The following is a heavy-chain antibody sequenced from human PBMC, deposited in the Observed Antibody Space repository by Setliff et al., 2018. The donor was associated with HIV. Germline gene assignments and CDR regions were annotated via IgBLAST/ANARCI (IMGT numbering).Heavy chain of an antibody. CDR2: IFPGDSDT. CDR1: GYTFTTYW. Sequence: GESLKISCKGSGYTFTTYWIAWVRQMPGKGLEWMGIIFPGDSDTRYSPSFQGQVTISADKSITTAYLQWSSLKASDTAMYYCARPENWGPNWFFDLWGRGTLVTVSS. V-gene: IGHV5-51*01. CDR3: ARPENWGPNWFFDL. J-gene: IGHJ2*01. D-gene: IGHD7-27*01.